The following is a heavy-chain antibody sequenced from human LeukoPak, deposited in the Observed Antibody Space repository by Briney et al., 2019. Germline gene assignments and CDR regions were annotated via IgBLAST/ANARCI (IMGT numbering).Heavy chain of an antibody. CDR3: ARSAPARITIFGVVPGSGFDY. CDR1: GHTFTSYA. Sequence: ASVKVSCKASGHTFTSYAMHWVRQAPGQRLEWMGWINAGNGNTKYSQKFQGRVTITRDTSASTAYMELSSLRSEDTAVYYCARSAPARITIFGVVPGSGFDYWGQGTLVTVSS. D-gene: IGHD3-3*01. CDR2: INAGNGNT. J-gene: IGHJ4*02. V-gene: IGHV1-3*01.